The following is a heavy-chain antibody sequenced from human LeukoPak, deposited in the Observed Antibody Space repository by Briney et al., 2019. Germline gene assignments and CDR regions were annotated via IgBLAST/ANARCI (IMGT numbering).Heavy chain of an antibody. CDR1: GYTFTSYD. D-gene: IGHD3-22*01. J-gene: IGHJ4*02. V-gene: IGHV1-8*03. CDR3: ARGRSNYYDSSGSDY. Sequence: ASVKVSCKASGYTFTSYDINWVRQATGQGLEWMGWMNPNSGNTGYAQKLQGRVTITRNTSISTAYMELSSLRSEDTAVYYCARGRSNYYDSSGSDYWGQGTLVTVSS. CDR2: MNPNSGNT.